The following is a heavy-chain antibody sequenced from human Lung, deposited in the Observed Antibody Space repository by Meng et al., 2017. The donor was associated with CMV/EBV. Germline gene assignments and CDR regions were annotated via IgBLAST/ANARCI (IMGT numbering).Heavy chain of an antibody. J-gene: IGHJ4*02. Sequence: QVQLQESGPGLVKPSGTLSLTLAVSGGSLSSRNWWSWVRQPPGKGLEWIGEIYHSGSTNYNPSLKSRVTISVDESKNQFSLRLSSVTAADTAVYYCARVGAYCGGDCYHPRWGQGTLVTVSS. CDR2: IYHSGST. V-gene: IGHV4-4*02. CDR3: ARVGAYCGGDCYHPR. CDR1: GGSLSSRNW. D-gene: IGHD2-21*02.